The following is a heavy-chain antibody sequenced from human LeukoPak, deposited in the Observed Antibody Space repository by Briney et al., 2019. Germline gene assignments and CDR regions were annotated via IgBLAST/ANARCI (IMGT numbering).Heavy chain of an antibody. J-gene: IGHJ6*03. Sequence: GGSLRLSCAASGFTFSSYAMSWVRQAPGKGLEWVSAISGSGGSTYYADSVKGRFTISRDNSKNTLYLQMNSLRAEDTAVYYCAKGTRYCSSTSCSYYYYYYYMDVWGKGTTVTVSS. CDR2: ISGSGGST. CDR1: GFTFSSYA. V-gene: IGHV3-23*01. CDR3: AKGTRYCSSTSCSYYYYYYYMDV. D-gene: IGHD2-2*01.